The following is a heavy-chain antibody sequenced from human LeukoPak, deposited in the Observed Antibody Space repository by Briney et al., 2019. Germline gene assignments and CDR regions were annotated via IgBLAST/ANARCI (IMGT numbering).Heavy chain of an antibody. Sequence: GASVTVSFKASGYTFTIYGINWVRQAPGQGLEWMGWISAYNGDTNSAQKLQGRVTMTTDTSTSTAYMELRSLRSDDTAVYYCARDGTKAAAGGYYGMDVWGQGTTVTVSS. V-gene: IGHV1-18*01. CDR2: ISAYNGDT. D-gene: IGHD6-13*01. CDR1: GYTFTIYG. J-gene: IGHJ6*02. CDR3: ARDGTKAAAGGYYGMDV.